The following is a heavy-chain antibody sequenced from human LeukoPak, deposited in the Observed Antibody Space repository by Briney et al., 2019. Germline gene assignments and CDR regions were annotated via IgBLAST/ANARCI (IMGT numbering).Heavy chain of an antibody. CDR1: GFTFSSYE. J-gene: IGHJ5*02. V-gene: IGHV3-48*03. Sequence: PGRSLRLSCAASGFTFSSYEMNWVRQAPGKGLEWVSFISNSGRTKYYADSVKGRFTISRDNSKNTLYLQMDSLRVEDTAVYYCARDGTVTAGPFDPWGRGTLVTVSS. CDR3: ARDGTVTAGPFDP. CDR2: ISNSGRTK. D-gene: IGHD4-11*01.